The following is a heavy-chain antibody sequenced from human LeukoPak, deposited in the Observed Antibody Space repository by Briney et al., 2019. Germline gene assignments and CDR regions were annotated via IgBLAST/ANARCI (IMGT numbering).Heavy chain of an antibody. V-gene: IGHV1-8*01. CDR3: ARGFRRRHQLLYSPYWFDY. CDR1: VYTFTNYV. J-gene: IGHJ4*02. Sequence: ASVTVSCKPSVYTFTNYVINWVRQATGQGLEWMGWMNPNSGNTGYAQKFQGRVTMTRNTAISTAYMELSSLRSEDTAVYYCARGFRRRHQLLYSPYWFDYWGQGTLVTVSS. CDR2: MNPNSGNT. D-gene: IGHD2-2*02.